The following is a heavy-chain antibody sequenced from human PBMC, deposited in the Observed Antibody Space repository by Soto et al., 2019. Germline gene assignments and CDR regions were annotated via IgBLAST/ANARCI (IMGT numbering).Heavy chain of an antibody. J-gene: IGHJ6*03. Sequence: GGSLRLSCAASGFTFSSYGMHWVRQAPGKGLEWVAVISYDGSNKYYADSVKGRFTISRDNSKNTLYLQMNSLRAEDTAVYYCAKDLVYCSGGSCPYYYMDVWGKGTTVTVSS. CDR1: GFTFSSYG. D-gene: IGHD2-15*01. CDR3: AKDLVYCSGGSCPYYYMDV. CDR2: ISYDGSNK. V-gene: IGHV3-30*18.